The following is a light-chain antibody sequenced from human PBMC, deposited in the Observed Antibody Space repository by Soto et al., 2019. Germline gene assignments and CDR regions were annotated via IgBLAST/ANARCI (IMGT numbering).Light chain of an antibody. CDR3: CSYAGTYTLL. CDR1: ISDVGAYDF. J-gene: IGLJ3*02. CDR2: DVT. V-gene: IGLV2-11*01. Sequence: QSALTQPRSVSGSPGQSVTISCTGTISDVGAYDFVSWYQHHPGKAPKLLIYDVTKRPSGVPDRFSGSKSGYTASLTISGLQTEDEADYHCCSYAGTYTLLFGGGTKLTVL.